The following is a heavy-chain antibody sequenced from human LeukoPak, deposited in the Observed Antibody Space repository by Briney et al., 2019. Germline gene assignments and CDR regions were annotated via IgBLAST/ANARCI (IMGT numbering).Heavy chain of an antibody. Sequence: PGRSLRLSCAASGFTFDDYSMHWVRQSPGKGLEWLSGLGWNGDIIDYADSVKGRFTISRDNAKNSLYMQMDSLKTEDTPLYYCAKGSLIAASGTLFDFWGQGTRVTVSS. CDR3: AKGSLIAASGTLFDF. J-gene: IGHJ4*02. V-gene: IGHV3-9*01. CDR1: GFTFDDYS. D-gene: IGHD6-13*01. CDR2: LGWNGDII.